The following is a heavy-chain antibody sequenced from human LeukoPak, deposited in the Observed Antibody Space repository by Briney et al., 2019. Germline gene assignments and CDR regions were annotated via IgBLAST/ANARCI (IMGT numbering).Heavy chain of an antibody. J-gene: IGHJ4*02. D-gene: IGHD3-22*01. CDR3: ARAGHNSDSGGYDY. CDR1: GYTYIDHN. V-gene: IGHV1-2*02. Sequence: ASVKVCCKASGYTYIDHNIHWVRPTPGQGPGSMGWINSNSGDTNYAQKFLGRVTMTRDTSSSTAYMELSRLRSDDTAVYYCARAGHNSDSGGYDYWGQGTLVTVSS. CDR2: INSNSGDT.